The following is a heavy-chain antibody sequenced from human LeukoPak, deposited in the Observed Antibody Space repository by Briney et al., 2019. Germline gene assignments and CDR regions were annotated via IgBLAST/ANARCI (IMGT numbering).Heavy chain of an antibody. V-gene: IGHV3-30*04. CDR3: ARSSGIAVAGSPVGY. CDR1: GFTFSSYA. J-gene: IGHJ4*02. Sequence: PGGSLRLSCAASGFTFSSYAMHWVRQAPGKGLEWVAVISYDGSNKYYADSVKGRFTISRDNSKNTLYLQMNSLRAEDTAVYYCARSSGIAVAGSPVGYWGQGTLVTVSS. CDR2: ISYDGSNK. D-gene: IGHD6-19*01.